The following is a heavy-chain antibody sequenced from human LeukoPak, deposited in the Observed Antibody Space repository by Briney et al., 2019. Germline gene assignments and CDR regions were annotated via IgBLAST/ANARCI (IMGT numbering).Heavy chain of an antibody. D-gene: IGHD2-21*02. V-gene: IGHV1-69*06. CDR3: ARAVTAITYFDY. CDR1: GGTFSSYA. Sequence: EASVKVSCKASGGTFSSYAISWVRQAPGQGLEWMGGITPIFGTANYAQKFQGRVTITADKSTSTAYMELSSLRSEDTAVYYCARAVTAITYFDYWGQGTLVTVSS. J-gene: IGHJ4*02. CDR2: ITPIFGTA.